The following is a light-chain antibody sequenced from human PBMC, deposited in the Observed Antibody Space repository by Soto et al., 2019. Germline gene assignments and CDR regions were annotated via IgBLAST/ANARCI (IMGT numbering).Light chain of an antibody. CDR2: NNN. J-gene: IGLJ2*01. CDR1: RSNIGSDS. Sequence: QSVLTQAPSASGTPGQRVTISCSGSRSNIGSDSVNWYQQLPGTAPKLLIYNNNQRPSGVPDRFSGSKSGTSASLAISGLQSEDEADYYCAAWDDSLNGVVFGGGTQLTVL. V-gene: IGLV1-44*01. CDR3: AAWDDSLNGVV.